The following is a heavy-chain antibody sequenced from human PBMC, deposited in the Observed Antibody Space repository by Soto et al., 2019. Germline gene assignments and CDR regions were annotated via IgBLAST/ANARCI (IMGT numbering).Heavy chain of an antibody. J-gene: IGHJ5*02. CDR3: ARVGTTVVSHKTANWFDP. CDR1: GGTFSSYA. CDR2: IIPIFGTA. Sequence: GASVKVSCKASGGTFSSYAISWVRQAPGQGLEWMGGIIPIFGTANYAQKFQGRVTITADESTSTAYMELSSLRSEDTAVYYCARVGTTVVSHKTANWFDPWGQGTLVTVSS. V-gene: IGHV1-69*13. D-gene: IGHD4-17*01.